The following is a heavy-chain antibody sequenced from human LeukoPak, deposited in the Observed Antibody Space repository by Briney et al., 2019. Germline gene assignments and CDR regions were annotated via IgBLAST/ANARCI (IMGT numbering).Heavy chain of an antibody. CDR3: ARVGTAEGTLEDY. CDR1: GFSFSNYW. J-gene: IGHJ4*02. D-gene: IGHD6-13*01. Sequence: GGSLRLSCAASGFSFSNYWMSWVRQHPGKGLEWVANIRKDGSEKYYVDSVKGRFTISRDNAKNSLYLQMSSLRAEDTAVYYCARVGTAEGTLEDYWGQGTLVTVSS. V-gene: IGHV3-7*01. CDR2: IRKDGSEK.